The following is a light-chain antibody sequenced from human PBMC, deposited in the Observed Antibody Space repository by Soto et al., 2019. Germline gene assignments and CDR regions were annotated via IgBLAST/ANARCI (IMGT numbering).Light chain of an antibody. V-gene: IGLV1-40*01. CDR2: GNS. Sequence: QSVLTQPPSVSGAPGQRVTISCTGSSSNIGAGYDVHWYQQLPGTAPKLLIYGNSNRPSGVPDRFSGSKSGTSVSLAITGLKAEDEADYYCQSYESSLSGWVFGGGTKLTVL. CDR3: QSYESSLSGWV. CDR1: SSNIGAGYD. J-gene: IGLJ3*02.